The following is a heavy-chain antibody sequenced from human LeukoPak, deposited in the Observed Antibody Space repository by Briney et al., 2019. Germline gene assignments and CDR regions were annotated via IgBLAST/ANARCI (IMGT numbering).Heavy chain of an antibody. J-gene: IGHJ4*02. V-gene: IGHV3-21*01. D-gene: IGHD7-27*01. CDR3: ARPLNWAYDY. CDR2: ISSGSAYI. CDR1: TFTFSSYT. Sequence: GGSLRLSYAASTFTFSSYTMSWVRQAPGKGLEWVSSISSGSAYIYYADSVKGRFTISRDNAKNSLYLQMNSLRAEDTAIYYCARPLNWAYDYWGQGTLVTVSS.